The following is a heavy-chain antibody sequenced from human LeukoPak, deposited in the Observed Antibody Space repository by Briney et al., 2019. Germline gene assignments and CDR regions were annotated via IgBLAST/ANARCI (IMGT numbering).Heavy chain of an antibody. Sequence: PGGSLRLSCAASGFIFSANYMDWVRQAPGKELEWVRVIYSGGSTYYADSVTGRFTISRDNSKNTLYLQMNSLRAEDTAVYYCARVARVGGGYGYNSGLFDYWAQGTRDTVS. CDR1: GFIFSANY. D-gene: IGHD5-24*01. J-gene: IGHJ4*02. V-gene: IGHV3-66*01. CDR2: IYSGGST. CDR3: ARVARVGGGYGYNSGLFDY.